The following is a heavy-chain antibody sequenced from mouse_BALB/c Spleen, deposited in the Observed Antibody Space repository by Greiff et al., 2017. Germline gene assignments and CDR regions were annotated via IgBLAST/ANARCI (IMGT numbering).Heavy chain of an antibody. CDR3: ALLTGFYAMDY. V-gene: IGHV1-63*02. D-gene: IGHD4-1*01. J-gene: IGHJ4*01. CDR1: GYTFTNYW. Sequence: QVQLQQSGAELVRPGTSVKISCKASGYTFTNYWLGWVKQRPGHGLEWIGDIYPGGGYTNYNEKFKGKATLTADTSSSTAYMQLSSLTSEDSAVYFCALLTGFYAMDYWGQGTSVTVSS. CDR2: IYPGGGYT.